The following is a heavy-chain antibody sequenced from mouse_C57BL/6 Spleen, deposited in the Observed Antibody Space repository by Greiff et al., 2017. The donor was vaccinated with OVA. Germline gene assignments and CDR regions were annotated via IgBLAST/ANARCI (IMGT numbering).Heavy chain of an antibody. D-gene: IGHD1-1*01. CDR3: ARGGERAITTVVATGAMDY. J-gene: IGHJ4*01. V-gene: IGHV1-7*01. CDR2: INPSSGYT. Sequence: QVQLQQSGAELAKPGASVKLSCKASGYTFTSYWMHWVKQRPGQGLEWIGYINPSSGYTKYNQKFKDKATLTADKSSSTAYMQVSSLTYEDSAVYYCARGGERAITTVVATGAMDYWGQGTSVTVSS. CDR1: GYTFTSYW.